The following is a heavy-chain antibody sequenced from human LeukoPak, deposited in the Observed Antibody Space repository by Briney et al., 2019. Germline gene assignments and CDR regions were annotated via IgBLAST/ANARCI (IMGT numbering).Heavy chain of an antibody. CDR2: IHGSGETT. V-gene: IGHV3-23*01. D-gene: IGHD3-3*01. CDR3: AKINSGGSIWSGYSPFDY. Sequence: GGSLRLSCAASALRFSSFAMTWVRQVPWKGLEWVSGIHGSGETTYYADSVKGRFTISRDNSKNTLYLQMNSLRAGDTAVYYCAKINSGGSIWSGYSPFDYWGQGTLVTVSS. J-gene: IGHJ4*02. CDR1: ALRFSSFA.